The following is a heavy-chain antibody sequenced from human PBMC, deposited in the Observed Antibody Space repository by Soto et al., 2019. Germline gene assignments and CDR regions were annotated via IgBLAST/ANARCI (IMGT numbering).Heavy chain of an antibody. D-gene: IGHD5-12*01. CDR1: GVSLTSGNW. Sequence: PETLSLTCAVSGVSLTSGNWWTWVRQSPQRGLEYIGEIFHDGTANYYPSFERRVAMSVDTSRNQFSLKLTSVTAADTAVYYCARDRDGYNYWGQGTLVTVSS. CDR3: ARDRDGYNY. V-gene: IGHV4-4*03. J-gene: IGHJ4*02. CDR2: IFHDGTA.